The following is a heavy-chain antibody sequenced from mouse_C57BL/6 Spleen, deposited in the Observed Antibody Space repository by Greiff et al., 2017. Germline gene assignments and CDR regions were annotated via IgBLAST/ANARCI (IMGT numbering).Heavy chain of an antibody. Sequence: EVMLVESGGGLVKPGGSLKLSCAASGFTFSSYTMSWVRQTPEQRLEWVATISGGGGNTYYPDSVKGRFTISRDNAKNTLYLQMSSLRSEDTALYYCARDGRAWFAYWGQGTLVTVSA. CDR2: ISGGGGNT. D-gene: IGHD1-1*01. J-gene: IGHJ3*01. CDR1: GFTFSSYT. CDR3: ARDGRAWFAY. V-gene: IGHV5-9*01.